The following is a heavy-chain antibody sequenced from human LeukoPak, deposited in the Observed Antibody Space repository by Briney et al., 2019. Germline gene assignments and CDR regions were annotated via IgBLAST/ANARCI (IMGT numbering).Heavy chain of an antibody. J-gene: IGHJ4*02. Sequence: SETLSLTCTVSGGSISSGGYYWSWIRQHPGKGLEWIGYIYYSGSTYYNPSLKSRVTISGDTSKKQFSLKLGSVTAADTAVYYCARADGDYSDSSGPYYFDYWGQGTLVTVSS. V-gene: IGHV4-31*03. D-gene: IGHD3-22*01. CDR1: GGSISSGGYY. CDR2: IYYSGST. CDR3: ARADGDYSDSSGPYYFDY.